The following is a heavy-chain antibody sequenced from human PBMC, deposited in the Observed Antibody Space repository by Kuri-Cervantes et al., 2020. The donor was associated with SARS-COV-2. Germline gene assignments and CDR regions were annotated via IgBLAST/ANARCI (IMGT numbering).Heavy chain of an antibody. J-gene: IGHJ4*02. D-gene: IGHD2/OR15-2a*01. CDR3: VKDSRVYYFDY. CDR1: GFTFRSFP. V-gene: IGHV3-23*01. Sequence: GESLKISCAASGFTFRSFPMSWVRQAPGKGLEWVSGISGSGANTYYADSVKGWFTISRDNSKNTLYLQMNSLRAEDTAVYYCVKDSRVYYFDYWGQGTLVTVSS. CDR2: ISGSGANT.